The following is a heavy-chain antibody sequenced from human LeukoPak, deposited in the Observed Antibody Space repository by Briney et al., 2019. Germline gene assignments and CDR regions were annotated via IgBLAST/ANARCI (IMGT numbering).Heavy chain of an antibody. J-gene: IGHJ5*02. D-gene: IGHD2-15*01. Sequence: GSSVKVSCKASGGTLSSYAISWVRQAPGQGLEWMGGIIPIFGTANYAQKFQGRVTITADKSTSTAYMELSSLRSEDTAVYYCARVARGYCSGGSCYSGWFDPWGQGTLSPSPQ. V-gene: IGHV1-69*06. CDR2: IIPIFGTA. CDR3: ARVARGYCSGGSCYSGWFDP. CDR1: GGTLSSYA.